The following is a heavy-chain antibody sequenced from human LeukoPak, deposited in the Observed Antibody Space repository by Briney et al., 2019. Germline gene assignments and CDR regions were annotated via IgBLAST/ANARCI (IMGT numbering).Heavy chain of an antibody. V-gene: IGHV1-18*01. CDR1: GGTFSSYA. D-gene: IGHD1-26*01. CDR3: ARDNRVGATGTFDY. J-gene: IGHJ4*02. Sequence: ASVKVSCKASGGTFSSYAISWVRQAPGQGLEWMGWISAYNGNTNYAQKLQGRVTMTIDTSTSTAYMELRSLRSDDTAVYYCARDNRVGATGTFDYWGQGTLVTVSS. CDR2: ISAYNGNT.